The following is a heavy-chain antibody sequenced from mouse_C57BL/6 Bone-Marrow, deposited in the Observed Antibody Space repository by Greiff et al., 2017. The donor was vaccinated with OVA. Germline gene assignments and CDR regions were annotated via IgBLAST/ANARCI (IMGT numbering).Heavy chain of an antibody. V-gene: IGHV14-4*01. CDR1: GFNIKDDY. D-gene: IGHD1-1*01. J-gene: IGHJ4*01. Sequence: EVQVVESGAELVRPGASVKLSCTASGFNIKDDYMHWVKQRPEQGLEWIGWIDPENGDTEYASKFQGKATITADTSSNTAYLQLSSLTSEDTAVYYCTTGITTVVALYYYAMDYWGQGTSVTVSS. CDR3: TTGITTVVALYYYAMDY. CDR2: IDPENGDT.